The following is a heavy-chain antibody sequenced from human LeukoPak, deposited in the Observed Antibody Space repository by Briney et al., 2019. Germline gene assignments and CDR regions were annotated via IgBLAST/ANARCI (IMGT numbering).Heavy chain of an antibody. J-gene: IGHJ6*03. D-gene: IGHD5-18*01. V-gene: IGHV4-61*02. CDR3: TREYSYGSGYYYYMDV. CDR1: GGSISSRGYY. CDR2: IYASGST. Sequence: SQTLSLTCTVSGGSISSRGYYWSWIRQPAGKGLEWIGRIYASGSTNYNPSLKSRVSISVDTSKIQFSLKLSSVTAADTAVYYCTREYSYGSGYYYYMDVWGKGTTVTVSS.